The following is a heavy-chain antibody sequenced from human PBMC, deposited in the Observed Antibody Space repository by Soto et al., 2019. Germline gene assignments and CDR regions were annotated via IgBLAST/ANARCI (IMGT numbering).Heavy chain of an antibody. Sequence: SETLSLTCAVSGYSISSGYYWGWIRQPPGKGLEWIGSIYHSGSTYYNPSLKSRVTISVDTSKNQFSLKLSSVTAADTAVYYCARTGYSSGWSKLYYFDYWGQGTLVTVSS. CDR2: IYHSGST. V-gene: IGHV4-38-2*01. D-gene: IGHD6-19*01. J-gene: IGHJ4*02. CDR3: ARTGYSSGWSKLYYFDY. CDR1: GYSISSGYY.